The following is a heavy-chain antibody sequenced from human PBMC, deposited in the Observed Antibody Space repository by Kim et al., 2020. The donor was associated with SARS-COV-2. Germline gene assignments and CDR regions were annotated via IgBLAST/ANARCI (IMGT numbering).Heavy chain of an antibody. Sequence: SLKSRVTISGDTAKNQFSLELSSVTGADTAVYYCARRGPPAAPRNWFDPWGQGTLVTVSS. D-gene: IGHD2-2*01. J-gene: IGHJ5*02. CDR3: ARRGPPAAPRNWFDP. V-gene: IGHV4-34*01.